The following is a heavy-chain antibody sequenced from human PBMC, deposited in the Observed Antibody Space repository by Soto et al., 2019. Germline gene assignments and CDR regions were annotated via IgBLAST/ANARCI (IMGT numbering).Heavy chain of an antibody. CDR2: ISYDGSNK. CDR1: GFTFSSYA. J-gene: IGHJ6*02. CDR3: ARQYYSRWYYYYGMDV. D-gene: IGHD4-4*01. V-gene: IGHV3-30-3*01. Sequence: PGGSLRLSCAASGFTFSSYAMHWVRQAPGKGLEWVAVISYDGSNKYYAASVKGRFTISRDNSKNTLYLQMNSLRAEDTAVYYCARQYYSRWYYYYGMDVSGQGTTVTVSS.